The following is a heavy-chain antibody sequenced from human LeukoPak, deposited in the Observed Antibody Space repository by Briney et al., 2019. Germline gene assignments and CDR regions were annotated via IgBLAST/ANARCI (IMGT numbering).Heavy chain of an antibody. CDR2: INWHGGNI. CDR1: GFTFDDYA. Sequence: GGSLRLSCAASGFTFDDYAMHWVRQAPGKGLEWVSGINWHGGNIDYADSVKGRFTISRDNSKNTLYLQMNSLRAEDTAVYYCARELAVAGTRRGYYYYYYMDVWGKGTTVTISS. D-gene: IGHD6-19*01. V-gene: IGHV3-9*01. CDR3: ARELAVAGTRRGYYYYYYMDV. J-gene: IGHJ6*03.